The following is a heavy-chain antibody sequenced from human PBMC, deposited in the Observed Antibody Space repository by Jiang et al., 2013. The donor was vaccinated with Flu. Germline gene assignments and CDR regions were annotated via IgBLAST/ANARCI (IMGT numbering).Heavy chain of an antibody. CDR2: IIPIFGTA. Sequence: CGAEVKKPGSSVKVSCKASGGTFSSYAISWVRQAPGQGLEWMGGIIPIFGTANYAQKFQGRVTITADESTSTAYMELSSLRSEDTAVYYCASPRRYSGSYGYFQHVGPGHPGHRLL. CDR3: ASPRRYSGSYGYFQH. V-gene: IGHV1-69*01. D-gene: IGHD1-26*01. J-gene: IGHJ1*01. CDR1: GGTFSSYA.